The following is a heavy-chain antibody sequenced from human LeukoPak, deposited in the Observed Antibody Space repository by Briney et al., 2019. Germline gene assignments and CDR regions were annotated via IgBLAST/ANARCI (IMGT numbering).Heavy chain of an antibody. J-gene: IGHJ4*02. CDR1: GYSFSNHG. CDR3: TRDYASTWYQTWETY. V-gene: IGHV1-18*04. CDR2: ISASSGNT. D-gene: IGHD6-13*01. Sequence: GASVKVFCKASGYSFSNHGISGVLQAPGQGLEWMGWISASSGNTNYAQKLQGRATMTTDTSTSTAYRELRSLTSDDTAVYYCTRDYASTWYQTWETYWGQGTLVTVSS.